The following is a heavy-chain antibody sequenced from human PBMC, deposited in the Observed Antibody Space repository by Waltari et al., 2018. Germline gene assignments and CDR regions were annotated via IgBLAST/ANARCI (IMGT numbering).Heavy chain of an antibody. CDR2: INHSGST. Sequence: QVQLQQGGAVLLKPSETLSLPCAVYGGSFSGYYWRWIRQPPGKGLEWIGEINHSGSTNYNPSLKSRVTISVDTSKNQFSLKLSSATAADTAVYYCARTSGIAAAVTAFDIWGQGTMVTVSS. J-gene: IGHJ3*02. CDR1: GGSFSGYY. V-gene: IGHV4-34*01. CDR3: ARTSGIAAAVTAFDI. D-gene: IGHD6-13*01.